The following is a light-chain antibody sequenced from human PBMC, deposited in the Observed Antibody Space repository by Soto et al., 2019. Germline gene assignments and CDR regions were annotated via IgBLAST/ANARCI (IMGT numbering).Light chain of an antibody. CDR3: QQRHMWPIT. CDR1: ESVSSN. CDR2: GAY. V-gene: IGKV3D-15*01. Sequence: VMTHSPATLSVSPGERATLSCRASESVSSNLAWYQQRPGQAPRLLIYGAYNRATGIPPRFSGSGSGTDFTLTISSLEPEDSAVYYCQQRHMWPITFGQGTRLEIK. J-gene: IGKJ5*01.